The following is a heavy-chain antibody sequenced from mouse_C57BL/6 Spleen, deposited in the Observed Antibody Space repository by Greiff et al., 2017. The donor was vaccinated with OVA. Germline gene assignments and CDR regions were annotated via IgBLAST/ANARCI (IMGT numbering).Heavy chain of an antibody. CDR1: GYAFSSYG. CDR2: IYPGDGDT. Sequence: VQLQQSGPELVKPGASVKISCKASGYAFSSYGMNWVKQRPGKGLEWIGRIYPGDGDTNYNGKFKGKATLTADKSSSTTYMQCCSLTSVGSTVYFCSIEAYKYDCEGAYWGQGTLVTVSA. CDR3: SIEAYKYDCEGAY. V-gene: IGHV1-82*01. J-gene: IGHJ3*01. D-gene: IGHD2-4*01.